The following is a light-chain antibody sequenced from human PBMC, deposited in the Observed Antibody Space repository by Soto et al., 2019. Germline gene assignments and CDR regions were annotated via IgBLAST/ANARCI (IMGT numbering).Light chain of an antibody. CDR3: QQYNNWPPWT. CDR2: GAS. Sequence: EIVMTQSPATLSVSPGERATLSCRASQSVSSNLPWYQQKPGQAPRLLIYGASTRATGIPARFSGSGSGTEFTLTISGLQSQDFAVYYCQQYNNWPPWTFGQGTKLEIK. V-gene: IGKV3-15*01. CDR1: QSVSSN. J-gene: IGKJ2*02.